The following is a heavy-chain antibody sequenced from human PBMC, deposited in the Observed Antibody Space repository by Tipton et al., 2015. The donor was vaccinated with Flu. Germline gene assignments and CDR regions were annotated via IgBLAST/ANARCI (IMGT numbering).Heavy chain of an antibody. D-gene: IGHD2-21*02. Sequence: QVQLVQSGAAVKKPGASVDLSCKASGYTFSTYAMNWVRQAPGQGLEWMGVINPSDGRTTYAQKFQGRVTLTTDISASTVSMELSSLTSEDTAMYYCATVQDGAFCGGNCYSDDAFDLWGQGTMVTVSS. CDR3: ATVQDGAFCGGNCYSDDAFDL. J-gene: IGHJ3*01. CDR1: GYTFSTYA. CDR2: INPSDGRT. V-gene: IGHV1-46*01.